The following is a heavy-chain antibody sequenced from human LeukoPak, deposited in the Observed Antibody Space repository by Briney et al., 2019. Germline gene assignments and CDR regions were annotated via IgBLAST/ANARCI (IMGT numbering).Heavy chain of an antibody. CDR3: ATNFRGAALFDY. CDR2: MNPNSGNT. D-gene: IGHD3-10*01. CDR1: GYTFTSYD. Sequence: GASVKVSCKASGYTFTSYDINWVRQATGQGLEWMGWMNPNSGNTGYAQKFQGRVTMTRNTSISTAYMELSSLRSEDTAVYYCATNFRGAALFDYWGQGTLVTVSS. J-gene: IGHJ4*02. V-gene: IGHV1-8*01.